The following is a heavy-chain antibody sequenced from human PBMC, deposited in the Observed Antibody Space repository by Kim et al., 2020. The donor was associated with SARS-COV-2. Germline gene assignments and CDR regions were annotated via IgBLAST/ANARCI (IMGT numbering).Heavy chain of an antibody. V-gene: IGHV1-58*01. J-gene: IGHJ3*02. CDR1: GFTFTSSA. D-gene: IGHD3-22*01. CDR3: AAVDYYDSSGYSDAFDI. Sequence: SVKVSCKASGFTFTSSAVQWVRQARGQRLEWIGWIVVGSGNTNYAQKFQERVTITSDMSTSTANMELSSLRSEDTAVYYCAAVDYYDSSGYSDAFDIWGQGTMVTVSS. CDR2: IVVGSGNT.